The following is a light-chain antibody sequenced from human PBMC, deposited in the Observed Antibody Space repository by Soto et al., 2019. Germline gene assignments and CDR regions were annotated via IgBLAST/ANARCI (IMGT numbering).Light chain of an antibody. Sequence: TKSAATVSLSTGERATLSCRASQSVSSNLAWYQQKPGQAPSLLIYGASTRATGIPARFSGSGSGTEFTLTISSLQSEDVAVYCCPLYNNWPHPFGGGTKVDI. CDR1: QSVSSN. J-gene: IGKJ4*01. CDR3: PLYNNWPHP. V-gene: IGKV3-15*01. CDR2: GAS.